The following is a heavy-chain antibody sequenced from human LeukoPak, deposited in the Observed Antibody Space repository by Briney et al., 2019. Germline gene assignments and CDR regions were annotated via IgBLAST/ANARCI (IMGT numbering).Heavy chain of an antibody. D-gene: IGHD1-26*01. V-gene: IGHV4-61*02. J-gene: IGHJ4*02. CDR2: IYTSGST. CDR1: GGSISSGSYY. Sequence: TSETLSLTCTVSGGSISSGSYYWSWIRQPAGKGLEWIGRIYTSGSTNYNPSLKSRVTISVDTSKNQFSLKLSSVTAADAAVYYCARDGLVGATRTWGQGTLVTVSS. CDR3: ARDGLVGATRT.